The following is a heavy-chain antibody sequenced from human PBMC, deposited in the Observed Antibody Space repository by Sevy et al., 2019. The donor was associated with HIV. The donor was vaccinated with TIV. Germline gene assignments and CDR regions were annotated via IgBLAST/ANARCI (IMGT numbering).Heavy chain of an antibody. CDR3: AKVPAYYYGSGSYYNGYYFDY. Sequence: GGSLRLSCAASGFTFSSYAMSWVRQAPGKGLEWVSAISGSGGSTYYADSVKGRFTISRDNSKNTLYLQMNSLRAEDTAVYYCAKVPAYYYGSGSYYNGYYFDYWGQGTLVTVSS. V-gene: IGHV3-23*01. CDR2: ISGSGGST. CDR1: GFTFSSYA. D-gene: IGHD3-10*01. J-gene: IGHJ4*02.